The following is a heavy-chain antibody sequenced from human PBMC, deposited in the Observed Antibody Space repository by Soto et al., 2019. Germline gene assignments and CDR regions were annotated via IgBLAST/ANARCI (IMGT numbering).Heavy chain of an antibody. D-gene: IGHD4-17*01. CDR1: GYSFTSYW. V-gene: IGHV5-51*03. CDR3: ARRSRNSGEMADAFDI. Sequence: EVQLVQSGAEVKKPGESLKISCKGSGYSFTSYWIGWVRQMPGKGLEWMGIIYPGDSDTRYSPSFQGQVTISADKSISTAYLQWSSLKASDTAMYYCARRSRNSGEMADAFDIWGQGTMVTVSS. CDR2: IYPGDSDT. J-gene: IGHJ3*02.